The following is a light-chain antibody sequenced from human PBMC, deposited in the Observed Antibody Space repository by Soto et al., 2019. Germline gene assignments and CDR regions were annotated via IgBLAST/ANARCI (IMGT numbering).Light chain of an antibody. Sequence: DIQTTQSPSSLSASVGDRVTITCRASQSISSYLNWYQQKPGKAPKLLIYATSSLQSGVPSRFSGSGSGTEFTLTISSLQPEDFATYYCLQHNTYPRTFGQGTKVDI. CDR2: ATS. J-gene: IGKJ1*01. CDR1: QSISSY. V-gene: IGKV1-17*01. CDR3: LQHNTYPRT.